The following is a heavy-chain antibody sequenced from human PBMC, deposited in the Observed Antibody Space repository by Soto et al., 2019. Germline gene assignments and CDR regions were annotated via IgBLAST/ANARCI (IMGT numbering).Heavy chain of an antibody. Sequence: PSETLSLTCTVSGGSISDSGSYWGWIRQPPGKGLEWIGSIHFSGSPYYNPSLRSRVTTSVDTSKNEFSLKLTSVTATDTAVYYCARHRGYYYGSGSYYYPHLDYWGQGTLVTVSS. J-gene: IGHJ4*02. CDR3: ARHRGYYYGSGSYYYPHLDY. CDR1: GGSISDSGSY. V-gene: IGHV4-39*01. CDR2: IHFSGSP. D-gene: IGHD3-10*01.